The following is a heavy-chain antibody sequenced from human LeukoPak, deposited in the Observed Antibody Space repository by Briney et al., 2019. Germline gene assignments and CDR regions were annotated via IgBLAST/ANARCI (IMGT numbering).Heavy chain of an antibody. V-gene: IGHV4-59*01. D-gene: IGHD5-12*01. CDR3: ARSRDREWLRLTMDV. Sequence: PGGSLRLSCAASGFTFSNAWMSWVRQAPGKGLEWIGYIYYSGSTNYNPSLKSRVTISVDTSKNQFSLKLSSVTAADTAVYYCARSRDREWLRLTMDVWGKGTTVTVSS. CDR1: GFTFSNAW. J-gene: IGHJ6*03. CDR2: IYYSGST.